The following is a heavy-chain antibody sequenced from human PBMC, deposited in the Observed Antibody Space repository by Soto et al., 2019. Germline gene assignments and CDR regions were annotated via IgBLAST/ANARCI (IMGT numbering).Heavy chain of an antibody. D-gene: IGHD6-13*01. V-gene: IGHV3-74*01. CDR3: ARDPGSWDYYGMDV. Sequence: TRWSLRLSCSASGFTFSSYWMHWFRQAPGKGLVWVSRINSDGSSTSYADSVKGRFTISRDNAKNTLYLQMSSLRAEDTAVYYCARDPGSWDYYGMDVWGQGTTVTVSS. CDR2: INSDGSST. CDR1: GFTFSSYW. J-gene: IGHJ6*02.